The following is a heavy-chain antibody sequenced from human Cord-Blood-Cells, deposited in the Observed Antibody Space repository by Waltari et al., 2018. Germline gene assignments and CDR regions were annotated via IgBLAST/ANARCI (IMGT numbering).Heavy chain of an antibody. J-gene: IGHJ3*02. Sequence: QLQLQESGPGLVKPSETLSLTCTVSGGSISSSSYYRGWIRQPPGKGLEWIGSIYYSGSTYYNPSLKSRVTISVDTSKNQFSLKLSSVTAADTAVYYCPLSYYYGSGIGAFDIWGQGTMVTVSS. CDR3: PLSYYYGSGIGAFDI. CDR2: IYYSGST. D-gene: IGHD3-10*01. CDR1: GGSISSSSYY. V-gene: IGHV4-39*07.